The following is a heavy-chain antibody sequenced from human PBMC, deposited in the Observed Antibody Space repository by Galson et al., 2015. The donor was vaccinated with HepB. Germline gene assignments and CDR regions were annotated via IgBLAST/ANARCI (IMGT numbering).Heavy chain of an antibody. Sequence: LSLTCTVSGGSISSSRYYWAWIRQPPGKGLEWIGSIDYSGSTYYTPSLKSRLTMSVDTSKNRFSLKLSSVTAADTAVYYCARGGPTGGDYSGRGGWFDPWGQGTLVTVSS. CDR1: GGSISSSRYY. J-gene: IGHJ5*02. V-gene: IGHV4-39*01. D-gene: IGHD4-17*01. CDR2: IDYSGST. CDR3: ARGGPTGGDYSGRGGWFDP.